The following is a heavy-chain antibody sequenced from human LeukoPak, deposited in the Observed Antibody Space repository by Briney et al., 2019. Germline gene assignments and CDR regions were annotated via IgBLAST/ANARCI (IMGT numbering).Heavy chain of an antibody. CDR1: GGSFSGYY. V-gene: IGHV4-34*01. D-gene: IGHD3-3*01. J-gene: IGHJ5*02. CDR2: INHSGST. Sequence: SETLSLTCAVYGGSFSGYYWSWIRQPPGKGLEWIGEINHSGSTNYNPSLKSRVTISVDTSKNQFSLKLSSATAADTAVYYCARKGRITIFGVGKNWFDPWGQGTLVTVSS. CDR3: ARKGRITIFGVGKNWFDP.